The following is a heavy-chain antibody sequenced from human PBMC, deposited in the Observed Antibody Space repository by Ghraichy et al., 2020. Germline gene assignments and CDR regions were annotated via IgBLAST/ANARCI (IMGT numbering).Heavy chain of an antibody. CDR2: IKQDGSEK. CDR3: ARGGLRFLEWFYYYYGMDV. Sequence: GGSLRLSCAASGFTFSSYWMSWVRQAPGKGLEWVANIKQDGSEKYYVDSVKGRFTISRDNAKNSLYLQMNSLRAEDTAVYYCARGGLRFLEWFYYYYGMDVWGQGPTVTVSS. D-gene: IGHD3-3*01. V-gene: IGHV3-7*01. J-gene: IGHJ6*02. CDR1: GFTFSSYW.